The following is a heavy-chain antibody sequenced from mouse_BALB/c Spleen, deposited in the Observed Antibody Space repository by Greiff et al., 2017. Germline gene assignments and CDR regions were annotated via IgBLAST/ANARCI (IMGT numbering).Heavy chain of an antibody. D-gene: IGHD2-1*01. CDR3: ARDRGNYGFYAMDY. J-gene: IGHJ4*01. Sequence: EVMLVESGGGLVKPGGSLKLSCAASGFTFSDYYMYWVRQTPEKRLEWVATISDGGSYTYYPDSVKGRFTLSRDNAKNNLYLQMSSLKSEDTAMYYCARDRGNYGFYAMDYWGQGTSVTVSS. CDR1: GFTFSDYY. CDR2: ISDGGSYT. V-gene: IGHV5-4*02.